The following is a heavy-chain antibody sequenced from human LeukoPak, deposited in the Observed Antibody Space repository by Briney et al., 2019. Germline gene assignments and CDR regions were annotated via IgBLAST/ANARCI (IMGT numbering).Heavy chain of an antibody. J-gene: IGHJ3*02. CDR2: IWYDGSNK. V-gene: IGHV3-33*01. CDR1: GFTFSSYG. CDR3: ARHRSTVTTHDAFDI. Sequence: GGSLRLSCAASGFTFSSYGMHWVRQAPGKGLEWVAVIWYDGSNKYYADSVKGRFTISRDNSKNTLYLQMNSLRAEDTAVYYCARHRSTVTTHDAFDIWGQGTMVTVSS. D-gene: IGHD4-17*01.